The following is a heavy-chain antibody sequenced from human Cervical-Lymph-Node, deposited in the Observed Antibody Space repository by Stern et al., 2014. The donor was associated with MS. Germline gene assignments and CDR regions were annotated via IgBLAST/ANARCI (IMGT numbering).Heavy chain of an antibody. CDR1: GFIFSNYW. J-gene: IGHJ4*02. CDR2: INSDGSST. V-gene: IGHV3-74*03. CDR3: VRDNYGTDY. D-gene: IGHD3-16*01. Sequence: VQLVESGGDLVQPGGSLRLSCAASGFIFSNYWMQWVRQAPGKELVWVSHINSDGSSTTYADAVKGRFTTSRDNAKNTLYLQMDDLRAEDTAVYFCVRDNYGTDYWGQGTLVTVSS.